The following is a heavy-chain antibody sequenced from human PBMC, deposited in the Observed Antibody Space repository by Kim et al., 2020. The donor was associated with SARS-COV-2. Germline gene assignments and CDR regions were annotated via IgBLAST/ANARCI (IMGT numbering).Heavy chain of an antibody. CDR1: GGSFSGYY. J-gene: IGHJ4*02. CDR2: INHSGST. Sequence: SETLSLTCAVYGGSFSGYYWSWIRQPPGKGLEWIGEINHSGSTNYNPSLKSRVTISVDTSKNQFSLKLSSVTAADTAVYYCARGLYSYGKFDYWGQGTLVTVSS. V-gene: IGHV4-34*01. CDR3: ARGLYSYGKFDY. D-gene: IGHD5-18*01.